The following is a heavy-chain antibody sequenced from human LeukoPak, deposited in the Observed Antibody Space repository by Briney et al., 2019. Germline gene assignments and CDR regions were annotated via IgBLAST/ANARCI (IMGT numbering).Heavy chain of an antibody. CDR3: AKDRYSGLNTIDY. D-gene: IGHD6-13*01. CDR1: GSTVSSNY. CDR2: IYSGGST. J-gene: IGHJ4*02. Sequence: GGSLRLSCAASGSTVSSNYMSWVRQAPGKGLEWVSVIYSGGSTYYADSVKGRFTISRDNSKNTLYLQMNSLRAEDTAVYYCAKDRYSGLNTIDYWGQGTLVTVSS. V-gene: IGHV3-66*01.